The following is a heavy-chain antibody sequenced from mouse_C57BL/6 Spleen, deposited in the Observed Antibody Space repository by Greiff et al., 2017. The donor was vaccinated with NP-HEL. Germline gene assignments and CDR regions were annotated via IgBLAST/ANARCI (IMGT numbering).Heavy chain of an antibody. D-gene: IGHD2-4*01. CDR2: IHPNSGST. V-gene: IGHV1-64*01. J-gene: IGHJ4*01. Sequence: QVQLQQPGAELVKPGASVKLSCKASGYTFTSYWMHWVKQRPGQGLEWIGMIHPNSGSTNYNEKFKSKATLTVDKSSSTAYMQLSSLTSEDSAVYYCANDYDEDYAMDYWGQGTSVTVSS. CDR3: ANDYDEDYAMDY. CDR1: GYTFTSYW.